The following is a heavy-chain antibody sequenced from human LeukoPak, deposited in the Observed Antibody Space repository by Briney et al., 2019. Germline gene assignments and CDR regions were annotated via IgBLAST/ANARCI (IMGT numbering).Heavy chain of an antibody. CDR3: ARGLQNSGTSDY. CDR2: ISSSGRT. Sequence: SETLSLTCTVSGGSISGFYWSWIRQPAEKGLEWLGRISSSGRTNYNPSLKSRVTMSVDTSKNQFSLKLTSVTAADTAVYYCARGLQNSGTSDYWGQGTLVTVSS. D-gene: IGHD3-10*01. J-gene: IGHJ4*02. CDR1: GGSISGFY. V-gene: IGHV4-4*07.